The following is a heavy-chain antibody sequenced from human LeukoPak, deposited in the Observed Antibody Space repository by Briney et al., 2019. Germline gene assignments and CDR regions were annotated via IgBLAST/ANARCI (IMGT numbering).Heavy chain of an antibody. CDR1: GYSFTSYW. CDR2: IYPGDSDT. J-gene: IGHJ5*02. D-gene: IGHD3-16*01. Sequence: PGGSLKISCKGSGYSFTSYWIGWVRQMPGEGLEWMGIIYPGDSDTRYSPSFQGQVTISADKSISTAYLQWSSLKASDTAMYYCATATYYDYVWGSSTHNWFDPWGQGTLVTVSS. CDR3: ATATYYDYVWGSSTHNWFDP. V-gene: IGHV5-51*01.